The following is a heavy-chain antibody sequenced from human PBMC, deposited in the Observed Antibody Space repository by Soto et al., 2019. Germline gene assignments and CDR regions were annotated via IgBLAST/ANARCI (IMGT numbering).Heavy chain of an antibody. V-gene: IGHV5-51*01. Sequence: PGESLKISCQGSGYSFTRNWIAWVRQMPGKGLEWMGIIYPGDSDTRYSPSFQGQVTISADKSINTAYLQWGSLKVSDTAMYYCARHSGTAESDSHWGQGTLVTVSS. J-gene: IGHJ1*01. D-gene: IGHD6-13*01. CDR1: GYSFTRNW. CDR3: ARHSGTAESDSH. CDR2: IYPGDSDT.